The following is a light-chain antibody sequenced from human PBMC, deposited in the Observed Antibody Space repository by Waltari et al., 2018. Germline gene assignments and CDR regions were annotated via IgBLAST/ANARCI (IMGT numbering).Light chain of an antibody. CDR1: QSISSW. V-gene: IGKV1-5*03. CDR3: QQYDSHSPYT. CDR2: KAS. Sequence: DIQMTPSPSTLSASVGDSVTITCRASQSISSWLAWYQQKPGKATKLLIYKASNLESGVPSRFSGSGSGTEFTLTISSLQPDDFATYYCQQYDSHSPYTFGQGTKLEIK. J-gene: IGKJ2*01.